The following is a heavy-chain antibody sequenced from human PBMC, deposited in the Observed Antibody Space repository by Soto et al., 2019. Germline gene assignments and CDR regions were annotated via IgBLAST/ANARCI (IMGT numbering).Heavy chain of an antibody. D-gene: IGHD3-9*01. CDR3: AKDRGALLRYFDWSPLGYFDY. CDR2: ISGSGGST. J-gene: IGHJ4*02. V-gene: IGHV3-23*01. Sequence: GSLRLSCAASGFTFSSYAMSWVRQAPGKGLEWVSAISGSGGSTYYADSVKGRFTISRDNSKNTLYLQMNSLRAEDTAVYYCAKDRGALLRYFDWSPLGYFDYWGQGTLVTVSS. CDR1: GFTFSSYA.